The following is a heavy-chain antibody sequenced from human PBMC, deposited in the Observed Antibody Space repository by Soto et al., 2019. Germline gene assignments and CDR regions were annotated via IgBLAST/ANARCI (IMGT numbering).Heavy chain of an antibody. D-gene: IGHD2-2*01. CDR1: GGSISSYY. Sequence: SETLSLTCTVSGGSISSYYWSWIRQPPGKGLEWIGYIYYSGTTNYNPSLKSRVTISVDTSKNQLSLKLSSVTAADTAVYYCARVLGYCASTSCYPYFDSWGQGTLVTVSS. J-gene: IGHJ4*02. CDR3: ARVLGYCASTSCYPYFDS. V-gene: IGHV4-59*01. CDR2: IYYSGTT.